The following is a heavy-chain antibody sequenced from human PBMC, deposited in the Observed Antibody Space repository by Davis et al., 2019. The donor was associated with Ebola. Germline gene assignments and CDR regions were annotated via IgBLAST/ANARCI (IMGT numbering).Heavy chain of an antibody. Sequence: GGSLRLSCTASGFTFSSYAMHWVRQAPGKGLEWVAVISSDGSNKYYADSVKGRFTISRDNSKNTLYLQMNSLRAEETAVYYCARVALAGDPDYWGQGTLVTVSS. V-gene: IGHV3-30*03. CDR2: ISSDGSNK. J-gene: IGHJ4*02. D-gene: IGHD4-17*01. CDR1: GFTFSSYA. CDR3: ARVALAGDPDY.